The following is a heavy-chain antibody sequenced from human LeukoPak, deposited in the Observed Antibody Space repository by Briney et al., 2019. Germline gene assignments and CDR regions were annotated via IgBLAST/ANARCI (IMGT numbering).Heavy chain of an antibody. D-gene: IGHD6-19*01. Sequence: SETLSLTCTVSGGSIIGYWWSWIRQPPGKGLEWIGNIRCNGNTYSNPSLKSRVTISVDTSKNQFSMKLSSVTAADTAMYYCARYAALSGPNWLDPWGRGTLVTVSS. CDR2: IRCNGNT. CDR1: GGSIIGYW. CDR3: ARYAALSGPNWLDP. V-gene: IGHV4-59*01. J-gene: IGHJ5*02.